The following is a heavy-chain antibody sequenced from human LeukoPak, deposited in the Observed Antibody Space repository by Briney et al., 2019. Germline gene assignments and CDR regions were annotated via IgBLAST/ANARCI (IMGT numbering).Heavy chain of an antibody. J-gene: IGHJ4*02. Sequence: GGSLRLSCEASGFTFSTYEMNWVRQAPGKGPEWVSYISSSGSNIYYADSVKGRFTISRGNARNSLYLQMNSLRAEDTAVYYCATSGQDDYWGQGTLVTVSS. CDR3: ATSGQDDY. D-gene: IGHD2-15*01. V-gene: IGHV3-48*03. CDR1: GFTFSTYE. CDR2: ISSSGSNI.